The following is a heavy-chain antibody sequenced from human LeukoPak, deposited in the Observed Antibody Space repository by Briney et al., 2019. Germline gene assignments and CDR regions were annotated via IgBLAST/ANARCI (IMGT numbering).Heavy chain of an antibody. CDR2: ISSDSSTI. J-gene: IGHJ4*02. V-gene: IGHV3-48*01. D-gene: IGHD4/OR15-4a*01. CDR1: GFTFSSYA. CDR3: ARDRGAVDY. Sequence: GGSLRLSCADSGFTFSSYAMNWVRQAPGKGLEWLSYISSDSSTIYDADSVKGRFTISRDNARNLLFLQMNSLRAEDTALYYCARDRGAVDYWGQGTLVTVSS.